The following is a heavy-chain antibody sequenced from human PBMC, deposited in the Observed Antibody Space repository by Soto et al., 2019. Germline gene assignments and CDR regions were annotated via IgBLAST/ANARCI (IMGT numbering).Heavy chain of an antibody. V-gene: IGHV3-49*04. Sequence: GVLKRTGTDSAFNLADYSMNWVRQVPGKGLEWVGFMRAKAHGGTTDYAASVKGRFTISRDDSKSIAYLHMNSLKTEDTALYCCTRAYDSRPLDDWGQGTRVTVSS. CDR2: MRAKAHGGTT. CDR3: TRAYDSRPLDD. D-gene: IGHD3-22*01. J-gene: IGHJ4*02. CDR1: AFNLADYS.